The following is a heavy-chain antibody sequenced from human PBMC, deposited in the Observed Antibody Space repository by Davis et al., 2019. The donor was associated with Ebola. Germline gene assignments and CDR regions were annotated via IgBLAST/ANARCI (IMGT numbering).Heavy chain of an antibody. CDR1: GYDFTSYW. D-gene: IGHD7-27*01. CDR3: ARRAKWGLWGAGETFFDY. V-gene: IGHV5-51*01. J-gene: IGHJ4*02. Sequence: GESLKISCKGSGYDFTSYWIGWVRQMPGKGLEWMGIIYPGDSDARYSPSFQGQVTMSVDKSISTAYLQWSSLKASDTAIYFCARRAKWGLWGAGETFFDYWGQGTPVTVSS. CDR2: IYPGDSDA.